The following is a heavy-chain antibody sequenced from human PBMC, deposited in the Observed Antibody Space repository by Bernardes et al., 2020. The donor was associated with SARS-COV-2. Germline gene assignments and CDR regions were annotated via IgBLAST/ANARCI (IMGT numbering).Heavy chain of an antibody. CDR2: IYRGGNT. Sequence: GCALRGSCAASGFTVRDSYMTWVRQAPGKGLEWVSVIYRGGNTYYADSVRGRFTISRDSSKNTLYLQMNSLRPEDTAVYYCARRRAGGWDLDYWGQGTLVTVSS. V-gene: IGHV3-66*02. CDR1: GFTVRDSY. J-gene: IGHJ4*02. CDR3: ARRRAGGWDLDY. D-gene: IGHD6-19*01.